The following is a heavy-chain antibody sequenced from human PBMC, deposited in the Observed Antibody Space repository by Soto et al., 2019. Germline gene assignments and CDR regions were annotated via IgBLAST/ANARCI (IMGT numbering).Heavy chain of an antibody. CDR2: ISSSSSTI. J-gene: IGHJ5*02. Sequence: GGSLRLSCAASGFTFSSYSMNWVRQAPGKGLEWVSYISSSSSTIYYADSVKGRFTISRDNAKNSLYLQMNSLRAEDTAVYYCARASDYDILTGYHTAYHWFDPWGQGTLVTVSS. D-gene: IGHD3-9*01. V-gene: IGHV3-48*01. CDR3: ARASDYDILTGYHTAYHWFDP. CDR1: GFTFSSYS.